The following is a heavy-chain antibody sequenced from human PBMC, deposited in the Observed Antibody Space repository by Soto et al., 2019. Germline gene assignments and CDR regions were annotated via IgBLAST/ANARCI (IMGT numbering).Heavy chain of an antibody. CDR1: GFSFSNAW. J-gene: IGHJ6*02. CDR2: IKSKTDGETT. V-gene: IGHV3-15*07. CDR3: TTAAGNSGYDSRPDYYGMDV. Sequence: EVQLVESGGGLVNPGGSLRLSCAASGFSFSNAWMNWVRQAPGKGLEWVGGIKSKTDGETTDYAAPLKGRFTISRDDSKNTLYLQMNSLKTEDTAVYYCTTAAGNSGYDSRPDYYGMDVWGQGTTVTVSS. D-gene: IGHD5-12*01.